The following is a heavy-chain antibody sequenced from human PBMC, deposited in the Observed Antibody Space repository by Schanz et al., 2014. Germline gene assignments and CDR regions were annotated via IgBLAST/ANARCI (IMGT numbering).Heavy chain of an antibody. CDR3: ARPALWFGDNCFDP. CDR2: IKHDGSVK. Sequence: EVQLVESGGGLIQPGGSLRLSCAASGFGFSSYSMNWVRQAPGKGLEWVANIKHDGSVKDYVDSVEGRFTISRDNAKNTLYLQMNSLRAEDTAVYYCARPALWFGDNCFDPWGQGTLVTVSS. V-gene: IGHV3-7*01. J-gene: IGHJ5*02. CDR1: GFGFSSYS. D-gene: IGHD3-10*01.